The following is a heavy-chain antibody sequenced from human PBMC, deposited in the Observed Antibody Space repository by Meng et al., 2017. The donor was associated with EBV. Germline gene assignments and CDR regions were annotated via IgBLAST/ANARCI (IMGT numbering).Heavy chain of an antibody. CDR2: INPNSGGT. Sequence: QGQLVQSGAEVKKPGASVKVSCKASGYTFTGYYMHWVRQAPGQGLEWMGRINPNSGGTNYAQKFQGRVTMTRDTSISTAYMELSRPRSDDTAVYYCAKGADLAAAGTFWFDPWGQGTLVTVSS. CDR1: GYTFTGYY. J-gene: IGHJ5*02. V-gene: IGHV1-2*06. D-gene: IGHD6-13*01. CDR3: AKGADLAAAGTFWFDP.